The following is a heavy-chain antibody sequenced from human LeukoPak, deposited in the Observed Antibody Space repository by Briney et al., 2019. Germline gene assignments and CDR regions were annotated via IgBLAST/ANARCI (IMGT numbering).Heavy chain of an antibody. Sequence: SETLSLTCTVSGGSISSYYWSWIRQPAGKGLEWIGRIYTSGSTNYNPSPKSRVTMSVDTSKNQFPLKLSSVTAADTAVYYCARIYGSGSYYNNWGQGTLVTVSS. CDR2: IYTSGST. V-gene: IGHV4-4*07. J-gene: IGHJ4*02. CDR3: ARIYGSGSYYNN. CDR1: GGSISSYY. D-gene: IGHD3-10*01.